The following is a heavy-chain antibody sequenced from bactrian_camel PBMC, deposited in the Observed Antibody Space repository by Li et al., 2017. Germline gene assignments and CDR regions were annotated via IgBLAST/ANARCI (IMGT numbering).Heavy chain of an antibody. CDR3: ATGSSILALFSFGY. V-gene: IGHV3S40*01. D-gene: IGHD3*01. J-gene: IGHJ6*01. Sequence: DVQLVESGGGLVQPGGSLRLSCAASGFTFSADNMAWVRRAPGKGLEWVSGMTRSDTYYADSVSGRFTISRDNAKNTVYLQMNSLKPEDTAVYYCATGSSILALFSFGYWGQGTQVTVS. CDR2: MTRSDT. CDR1: GFTFSADN.